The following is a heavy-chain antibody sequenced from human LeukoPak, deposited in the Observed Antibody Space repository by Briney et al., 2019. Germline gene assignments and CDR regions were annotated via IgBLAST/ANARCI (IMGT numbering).Heavy chain of an antibody. J-gene: IGHJ6*03. D-gene: IGHD4-11*01. CDR1: GGSFSGYY. CDR3: ARGNMWDYSRYYYYMDV. V-gene: IGHV4-34*01. CDR2: INHSGST. Sequence: PETLSLACAVYGGSFSGYYWSWIRQPPGKGLEWIGEINHSGSTNYNPSLKSRVTISVDTSKNQFSLKLNSVTAADTAIYYCARGNMWDYSRYYYYMDVWGKGTTVTVSS.